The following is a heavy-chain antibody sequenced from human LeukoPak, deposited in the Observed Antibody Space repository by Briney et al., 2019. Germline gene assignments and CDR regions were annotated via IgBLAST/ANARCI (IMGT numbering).Heavy chain of an antibody. Sequence: GGSLRLSCAASGFTFSSSWMHWVRQAPGKGLVWVSRITRDGSSTTYADSVKGRFTTSRDNPKNTLYLQMDSLRDDDTAVYYCARGPGYESWSPFWGGMDVWGNGTTVIVSS. D-gene: IGHD3-16*01. CDR3: ARGPGYESWSPFWGGMDV. J-gene: IGHJ6*04. CDR1: GFTFSSSW. CDR2: ITRDGSST. V-gene: IGHV3-74*01.